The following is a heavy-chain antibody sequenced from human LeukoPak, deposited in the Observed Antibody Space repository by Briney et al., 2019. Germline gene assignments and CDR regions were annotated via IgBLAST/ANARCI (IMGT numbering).Heavy chain of an antibody. CDR2: IYYSGST. CDR1: GGSISSYY. D-gene: IGHD6-19*01. Sequence: SETLSLTCTVSGGSISSYYWSWIRQPSGKGLEWIGYIYYSGSTNYNPSLKSRVTISVDTSKNQFSLKLSSVTAADTAVYYCARGSAEYSSGWYGGGTLFDYWGQGTLVTVSS. J-gene: IGHJ4*02. V-gene: IGHV4-59*01. CDR3: ARGSAEYSSGWYGGGTLFDY.